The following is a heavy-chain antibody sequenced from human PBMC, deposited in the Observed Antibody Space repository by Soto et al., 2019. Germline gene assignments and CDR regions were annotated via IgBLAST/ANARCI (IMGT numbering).Heavy chain of an antibody. CDR1: GYSFTSYW. V-gene: IGHV5-51*01. J-gene: IGHJ5*02. CDR3: ARPFDTSGWYDH. D-gene: IGHD6-19*01. CDR2: IYPGDSDT. Sequence: LKISCKGSGYSFTSYWIAWVRQMPGKGLECMGIIYPGDSDTRYSPSFEGQVTISADKSINTAYLQWSSLKASDSTMYYCARPFDTSGWYDHWGQGTLVTVSS.